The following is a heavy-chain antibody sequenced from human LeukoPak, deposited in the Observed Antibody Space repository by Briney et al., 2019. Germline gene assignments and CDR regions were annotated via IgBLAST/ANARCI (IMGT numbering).Heavy chain of an antibody. J-gene: IGHJ3*02. Sequence: GESLKISCKGLGYSFPSYWIAWVRQVPGKGLEWMGILNPGDSDTRYTPSFQGQVTNSADRSITTAYLQSSSLTASDTAMYYCARLYLPYTSAWYGSAFDIWGQGTMVTVSS. CDR2: LNPGDSDT. V-gene: IGHV5-51*01. CDR3: ARLYLPYTSAWYGSAFDI. CDR1: GYSFPSYW. D-gene: IGHD6-13*01.